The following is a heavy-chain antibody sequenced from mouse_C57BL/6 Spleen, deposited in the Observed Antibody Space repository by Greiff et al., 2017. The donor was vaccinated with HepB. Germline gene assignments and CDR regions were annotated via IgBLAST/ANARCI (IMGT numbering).Heavy chain of an antibody. CDR1: GYTFTSYW. D-gene: IGHD1-1*01. CDR3: ARIKKIEATYVDD. Sequence: QVQLQQSGAELVKAGASVKMSCKASGYTFTSYWMHWVKQRLGQGLEWFAETNPTNGRTYYNEKFKSKATLTVDKSSSTAYMLLSGPTFEDSAVYYCARIKKIEATYVDDWGQGTTLTVSS. CDR2: TNPTNGRT. J-gene: IGHJ2*01. V-gene: IGHV1S81*02.